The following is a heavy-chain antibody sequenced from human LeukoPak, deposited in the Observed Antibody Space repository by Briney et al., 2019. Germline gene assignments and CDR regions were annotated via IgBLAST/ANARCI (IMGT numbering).Heavy chain of an antibody. CDR2: MNPNSGNT. Sequence: ASVKVSCKASGYTFTSYDINWVRQATGQGLEWMGWMNPNSGNTGYAQKFQGRVTMTRNTSISTAYMELSSLRSEDMAVYYCARVTLSSSWYYYYYYYMDVWGKGTTVTVSS. CDR3: ARVTLSSSWYYYYYYYMDV. D-gene: IGHD6-13*01. J-gene: IGHJ6*03. V-gene: IGHV1-8*01. CDR1: GYTFTSYD.